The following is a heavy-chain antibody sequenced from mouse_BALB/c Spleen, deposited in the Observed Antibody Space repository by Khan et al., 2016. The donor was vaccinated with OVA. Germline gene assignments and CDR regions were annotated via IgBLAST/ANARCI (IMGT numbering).Heavy chain of an antibody. Sequence: EVELVESGPGLVKPSQSLSLTCTVTGYSITTNYAWDWIRQFPGNKLEWMGYISYSGSTSYNPSLKSRISITRDTSKNQFFLQLNSVTTEDTATNDYARKYYYGYAVDYWGQGTAVTVSS. CDR1: GYSITTNYA. J-gene: IGHJ4*01. D-gene: IGHD1-1*01. V-gene: IGHV3-2*02. CDR3: ARKYYYGYAVDY. CDR2: ISYSGST.